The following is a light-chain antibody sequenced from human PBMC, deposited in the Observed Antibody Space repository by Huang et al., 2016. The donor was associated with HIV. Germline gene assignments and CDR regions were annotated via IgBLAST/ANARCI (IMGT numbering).Light chain of an antibody. J-gene: IGKJ2*01. V-gene: IGKV4-1*01. CDR1: QSLLNSSNNQNY. CDR3: QQYYNSPPA. Sequence: DIVMTQSPDSLAVSLGERATINCKSSQSLLNSSNNQNYLGWYQMKPGQPPRLLIYWASNRETGVPNRFSGSWSETDFTLTIDSLQPEDVAVYYCQQYYNSPPAFGQGTKVEIK. CDR2: WAS.